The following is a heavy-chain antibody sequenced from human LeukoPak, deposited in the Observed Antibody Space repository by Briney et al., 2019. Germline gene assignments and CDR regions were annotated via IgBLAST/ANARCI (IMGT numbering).Heavy chain of an antibody. CDR1: GFSSSSYR. CDR2: VSNSGDYI. D-gene: IGHD2-8*01. CDR3: ARALIGYYFDY. J-gene: IGHJ4*02. Sequence: GGSLRLSCAASGFSSSSYRMNWGRQAPGKGLEWVSSVSNSGDYIHYADSVKGRFTISRDNSKNSLYLQMNSLRAEDTAVYYCARALIGYYFDYWGQGTLVTVSS. V-gene: IGHV3-21*06.